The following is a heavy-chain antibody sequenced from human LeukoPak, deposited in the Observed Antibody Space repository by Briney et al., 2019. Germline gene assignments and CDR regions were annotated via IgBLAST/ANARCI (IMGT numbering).Heavy chain of an antibody. CDR2: ISYSGST. J-gene: IGHJ4*02. CDR3: ARLQYYDSRGYYYGFDY. Sequence: SETLSLTCTVSGGSINSGNYLWGWIRQPPGKGLGWIGSISYSGSTYYNPSLKSRVTMSVDTSKNQFSLKVRSVTAPDTAVYYCARLQYYDSRGYYYGFDYWGQGTLVTVSS. CDR1: GGSINSGNYL. D-gene: IGHD3-22*01. V-gene: IGHV4-39*01.